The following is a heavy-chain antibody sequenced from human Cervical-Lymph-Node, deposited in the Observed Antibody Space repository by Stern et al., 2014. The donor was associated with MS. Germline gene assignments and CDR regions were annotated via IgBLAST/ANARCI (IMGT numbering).Heavy chain of an antibody. CDR3: ARGTYGDYDSANWYFDL. V-gene: IGHV1-46*01. CDR1: GYTFTTYF. Sequence: QVQLGQSGAEVKKPGASVKVSCKASGYTFTTYFIHWVRQAPGQGLEWMGIINPSGGTTNYAQNFQVRVTMTRDTSTSTVYMELSSLRSEDTAVYSCARGTYGDYDSANWYFDLWGRGTLVTVSS. J-gene: IGHJ2*01. CDR2: INPSGGTT. D-gene: IGHD4-17*01.